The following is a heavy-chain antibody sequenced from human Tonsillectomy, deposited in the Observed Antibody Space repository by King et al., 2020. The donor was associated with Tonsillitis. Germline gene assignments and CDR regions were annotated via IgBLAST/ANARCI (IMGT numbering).Heavy chain of an antibody. D-gene: IGHD1-20*01. CDR1: GFTFSSYS. CDR2: ISSSSSYI. Sequence: QLVQSGGGLVKPGGSLRLSCAASGFTFSSYSMNWVRQAPGKGLEWVSSISSSSSYIYYADSVKGRFTISRDNAKNSLYLQMNSLRAEDTAVYYCARDGGGLNWNVPPPGYYYYGMDVWGQGTTVTVSS. J-gene: IGHJ6*02. CDR3: ARDGGGLNWNVPPPGYYYYGMDV. V-gene: IGHV3-21*01.